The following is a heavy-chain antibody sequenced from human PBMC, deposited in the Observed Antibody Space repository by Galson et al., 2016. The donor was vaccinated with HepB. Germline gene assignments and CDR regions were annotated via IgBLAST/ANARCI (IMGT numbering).Heavy chain of an antibody. D-gene: IGHD3-10*01. CDR2: ITYDGSNK. Sequence: SLRLSCAASGFTFSSYSMHWVRQAPGKGLEWVAVITYDGSNKFYADSVKGRFTISRDNSKNTLYLQMNNLRAEDTAIYYCARDSRFGFSYYYFYGMDVWGQGTTVTVSS. J-gene: IGHJ6*02. CDR1: GFTFSSYS. V-gene: IGHV3-30-3*01. CDR3: ARDSRFGFSYYYFYGMDV.